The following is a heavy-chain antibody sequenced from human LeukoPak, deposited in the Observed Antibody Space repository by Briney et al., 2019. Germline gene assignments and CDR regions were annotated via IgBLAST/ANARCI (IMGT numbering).Heavy chain of an antibody. Sequence: PSETLSLTCTVSGGSISSYYWSWIRQPPGKGLEWIGYIYYSGSTNYNPSLKSRVTMSVDTSKNQFSLKLSSVTAADTAVYYCARDCLFRSSQDYWGQGTLVTVSS. J-gene: IGHJ4*02. CDR3: ARDCLFRSSQDY. CDR2: IYYSGST. CDR1: GGSISSYY. D-gene: IGHD1-26*01. V-gene: IGHV4-59*12.